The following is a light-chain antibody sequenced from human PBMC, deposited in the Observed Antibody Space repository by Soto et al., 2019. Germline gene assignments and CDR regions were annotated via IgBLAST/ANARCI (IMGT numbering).Light chain of an antibody. V-gene: IGKV1-5*01. J-gene: IGKJ4*01. CDR1: QSITSW. Sequence: DIQMTQSPSTLSASVADRVTITCRASQSITSWLAWYQQKPGKAPKLLIYDASSLESGVPSRFSGSGAGTEFTLTISSLQPDDFATYYCQQYNSYPLTFGGGTKVDIK. CDR3: QQYNSYPLT. CDR2: DAS.